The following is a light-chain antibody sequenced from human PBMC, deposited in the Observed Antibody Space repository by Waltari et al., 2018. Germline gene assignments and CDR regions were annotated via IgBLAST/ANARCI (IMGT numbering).Light chain of an antibody. J-gene: IGKJ1*01. V-gene: IGKV3-15*01. CDR2: GAS. Sequence: EIVMTQSPATLSVSPGDRANLSCRASQSVGSTLAWYQQKPGQAPRLLIHGASTRATGVPARFSGSGSGTEFTLTISGLQSEDFAVYYCQQYNNWPPWTFGQGTKVEIK. CDR3: QQYNNWPPWT. CDR1: QSVGST.